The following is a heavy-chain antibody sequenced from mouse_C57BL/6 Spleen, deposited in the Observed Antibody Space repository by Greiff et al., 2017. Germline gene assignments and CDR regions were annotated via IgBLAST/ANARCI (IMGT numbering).Heavy chain of an antibody. CDR2: ILPGSGST. CDR1: GYTFTGYW. CDR3: ARGDYYGSSGYFDY. Sequence: QVQLQQSGAELMKPGASVKLSCKATGYTFTGYWLQWVQQRPGHGLEWIGEILPGSGSTNYNEKFKGKATFTADTSSNSAYMQLSSLTTEDSAIYYCARGDYYGSSGYFDYWGQGTTLTVSA. D-gene: IGHD1-1*01. J-gene: IGHJ2*01. V-gene: IGHV1-9*01.